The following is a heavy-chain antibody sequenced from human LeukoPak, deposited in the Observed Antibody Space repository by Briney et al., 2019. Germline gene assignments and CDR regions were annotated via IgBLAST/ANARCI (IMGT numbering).Heavy chain of an antibody. J-gene: IGHJ3*02. D-gene: IGHD3-22*01. V-gene: IGHV4-38-2*02. CDR3: ARSRSRVVRGAFDI. CDR1: GYSISSGYY. CDR2: IYHSGST. Sequence: NASETLSLTCTVSGYSISSGYYWGWIRQPPGKGLEWIGSIYHSGSTYYNPSLKSRVTISVDTSKNQFSLKLSSVTAADTAVYYCARSRSRVVRGAFDIWGQGTMVTVSS.